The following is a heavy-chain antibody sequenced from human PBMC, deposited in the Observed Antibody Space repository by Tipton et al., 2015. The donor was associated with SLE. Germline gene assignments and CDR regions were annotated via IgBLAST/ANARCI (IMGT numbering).Heavy chain of an antibody. J-gene: IGHJ5*02. CDR2: IYTSGST. V-gene: IGHV4-4*08. D-gene: IGHD3-3*01. Sequence: TLSLTCTVSGGSISSYYWSWIRQPPGKGLEWIGYIYTSGSTNYNPSLKSRVTISVDTSKNQFSLKLSSVTAADTAVYYCARDLEWLFGWFDPWGQGTLVTVSS. CDR3: ARDLEWLFGWFDP. CDR1: GGSISSYY.